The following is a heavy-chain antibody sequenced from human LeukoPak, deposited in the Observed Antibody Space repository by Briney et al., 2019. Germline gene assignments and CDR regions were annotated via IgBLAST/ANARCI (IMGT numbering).Heavy chain of an antibody. J-gene: IGHJ4*02. CDR2: IYHSGST. Sequence: SETLSLTCAVSGGSISSSNWWSWVRQPPGKGLEWIGEIYHSGSTNYNPSLKSRVTISVDKSKNQFSLKLSSVTAADTAVYYCARVGCSSTSCYYGGGGDLDYWGQGTLVTVS. CDR3: ARVGCSSTSCYYGGGGDLDY. D-gene: IGHD2-2*01. V-gene: IGHV4-4*02. CDR1: GGSISSSNW.